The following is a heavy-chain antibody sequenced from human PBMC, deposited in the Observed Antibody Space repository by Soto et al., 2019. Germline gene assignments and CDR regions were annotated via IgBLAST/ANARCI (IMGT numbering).Heavy chain of an antibody. D-gene: IGHD2-2*01. CDR3: ARGRVVVPAAVMFNCLDP. V-gene: IGHV4-30-2*01. CDR1: GAPITGGDYS. CDR2: IFHGGST. Sequence: KPSETLSLTCAISGAPITGGDYSWNWIRHPPGKGLEWIGYIFHGGSTYYNPSLRSRVTISVDRSRTQFSLKMSSVTAADTAVYYCARGRVVVPAAVMFNCLDPWGQGALVTVAS. J-gene: IGHJ5*02.